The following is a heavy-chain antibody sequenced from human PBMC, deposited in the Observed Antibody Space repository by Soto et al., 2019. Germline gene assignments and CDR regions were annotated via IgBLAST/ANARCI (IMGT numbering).Heavy chain of an antibody. J-gene: IGHJ4*02. Sequence: GGSLRLSCAASGFTFSSYWMSWVRQAPGKGLEWVANIKQDGSEKYYVDSVKGRFTISRDNAKNSLYLQMNSLRAEDTAVYYCARGPPSGYNYYFDYWGQGTLVTVSS. V-gene: IGHV3-7*01. CDR2: IKQDGSEK. D-gene: IGHD3-3*01. CDR1: GFTFSSYW. CDR3: ARGPPSGYNYYFDY.